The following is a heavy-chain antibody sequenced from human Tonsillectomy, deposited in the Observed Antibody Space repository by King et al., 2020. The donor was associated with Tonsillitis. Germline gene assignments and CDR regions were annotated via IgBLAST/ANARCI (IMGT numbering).Heavy chain of an antibody. CDR2: LYWDDDK. CDR3: AHERLLDAEGGFDY. V-gene: IGHV2-5*02. D-gene: IGHD2-15*01. Sequence: TLKESGPTLVKPKQTLTLTCTFSGFSLNTTAVGVGWIRQPPGKALEWLSLLYWDDDKRYSPSLKSRLTITKDTSKSQVVLTMTNMDPVDTATYYCAHERLLDAEGGFDYWGQGTLVTVSS. CDR1: GFSLNTTAVG. J-gene: IGHJ4*02.